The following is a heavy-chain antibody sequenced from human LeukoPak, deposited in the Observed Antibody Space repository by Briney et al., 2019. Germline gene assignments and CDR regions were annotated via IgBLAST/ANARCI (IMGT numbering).Heavy chain of an antibody. J-gene: IGHJ4*02. CDR3: ARYRSGYYFDS. CDR2: IKKDGSEQ. CDR1: GFIFSDFW. D-gene: IGHD6-25*01. V-gene: IGHV3-7*01. Sequence: PGGSLRLSCAASGFIFSDFWMTWVRPAPGKGLGWVAYIKKDGSEQSYVDSVKGRFTVSRDNAKNSLYLRMNSLRAEDTAVYYCARYRSGYYFDSWGQGTLVTVSS.